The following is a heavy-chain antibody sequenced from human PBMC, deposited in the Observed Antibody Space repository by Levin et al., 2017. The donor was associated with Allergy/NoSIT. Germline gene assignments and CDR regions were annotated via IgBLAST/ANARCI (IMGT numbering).Heavy chain of an antibody. J-gene: IGHJ4*02. CDR1: GFTFSSYA. Sequence: SGGSLRLSCVASGFTFSSYAMTWVRQAPGKGLEWVSAISGSGGSTYFADSVKGRFTISRDNSKNTLYLQMNSLRVEDTAVYYCAKRGLAFFDYWGQGTLVIVSS. V-gene: IGHV3-23*01. CDR3: AKRGLAFFDY. CDR2: ISGSGGST.